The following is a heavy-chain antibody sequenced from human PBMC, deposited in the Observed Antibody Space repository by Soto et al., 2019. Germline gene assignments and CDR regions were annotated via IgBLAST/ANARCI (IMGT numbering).Heavy chain of an antibody. CDR3: AKDSYYDSSGYSN. D-gene: IGHD3-22*01. Sequence: EVQLLESGGGLVQPGGSLRLSCAASGFTFSSYAMSWVRQAPGKGLEWVSTISGSGSFTYYADSVKGRFTIFRDNSKNTLYLQVNSLRAEDTAVYYCAKDSYYDSSGYSNWGQGTLVTVSS. CDR2: ISGSGSFT. J-gene: IGHJ4*02. CDR1: GFTFSSYA. V-gene: IGHV3-23*01.